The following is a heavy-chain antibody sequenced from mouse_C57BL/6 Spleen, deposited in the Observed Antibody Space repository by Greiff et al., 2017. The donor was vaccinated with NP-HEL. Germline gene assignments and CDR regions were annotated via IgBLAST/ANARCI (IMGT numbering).Heavy chain of an antibody. V-gene: IGHV3-6*01. CDR1: GYSITSGYY. Sequence: VQLKQSGPGLVKPSQSLSLTCSVTGYSITSGYYWNWIRQFPGNKLEWMGYISYDGSNNYNPSLKNRISITRDTSKNQFFLKLNSVTTEDTATYYCAREGDYGYGYDYWGQGTTLTVSS. CDR3: AREGDYGYGYDY. J-gene: IGHJ2*01. CDR2: ISYDGSN. D-gene: IGHD2-2*01.